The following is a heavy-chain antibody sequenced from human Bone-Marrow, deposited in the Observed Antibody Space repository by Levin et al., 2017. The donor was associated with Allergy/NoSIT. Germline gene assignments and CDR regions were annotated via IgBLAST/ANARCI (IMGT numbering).Heavy chain of an antibody. CDR1: GFTFSSHA. D-gene: IGHD2-8*01. J-gene: IGHJ6*02. V-gene: IGHV3-23*01. Sequence: LSLTCAASGFTFSSHAMTWVRQAPGKGLEWVSFSSGSGGRTYYADSMKGRFTISRDNSKNTLYLQLNSLRAEDTAIYYCARFTNYAMDVWGQGTTVTVSS. CDR2: SSGSGGRT. CDR3: ARFTNYAMDV.